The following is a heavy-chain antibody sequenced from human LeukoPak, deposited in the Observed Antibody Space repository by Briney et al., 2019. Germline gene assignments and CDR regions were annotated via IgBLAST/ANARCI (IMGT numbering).Heavy chain of an antibody. D-gene: IGHD6-25*01. CDR3: ARGRGNYYYYGMDV. Sequence: PSETLSLTCTVSGGSISSSSYYWGWIRQPPGNGLEWIGSIVYTGRTYYNPSLKSRVTISVDTSKNQFSLKLSSVTAADTAVYYCARGRGNYYYYGMDVWGQGTTVTVSS. CDR2: IVYTGRT. CDR1: GGSISSSSYY. J-gene: IGHJ6*02. V-gene: IGHV4-39*01.